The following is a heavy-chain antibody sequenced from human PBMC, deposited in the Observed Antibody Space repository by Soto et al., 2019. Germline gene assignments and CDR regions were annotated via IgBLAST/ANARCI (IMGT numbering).Heavy chain of an antibody. D-gene: IGHD3-3*01. J-gene: IGHJ6*02. V-gene: IGHV3-43*01. CDR3: AKTYYDVWSGYYYYYGMDV. CDR2: ISWDGGST. Sequence: GGSLRLSCAASGFTFDDYTMHWVRQAPGKGLEWVSLISWDGGSTYYADSVKGRFTISRDNSKNSLYLQMNSLRTEDTDLYYCAKTYYDVWSGYYYYYGMDVWGQGTSVTVSS. CDR1: GFTFDDYT.